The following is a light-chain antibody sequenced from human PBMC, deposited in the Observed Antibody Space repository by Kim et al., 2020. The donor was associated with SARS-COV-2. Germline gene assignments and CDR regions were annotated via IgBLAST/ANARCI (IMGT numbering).Light chain of an antibody. CDR3: QAWDTSTVV. CDR1: KLGDKY. V-gene: IGLV3-1*01. Sequence: SYELTQPPSVSVSPGQTASITCSGNKLGDKYACWYQQKPGQSPVLVMYQDAKRPSGIPERFSGSNPGNTATLTISGTQAMDEADYYCQAWDTSTVVFGGG. CDR2: QDA. J-gene: IGLJ2*01.